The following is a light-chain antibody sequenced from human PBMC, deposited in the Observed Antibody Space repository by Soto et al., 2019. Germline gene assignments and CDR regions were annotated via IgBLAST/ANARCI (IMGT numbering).Light chain of an antibody. CDR2: EVN. V-gene: IGLV2-14*03. J-gene: IGLJ3*02. Sequence: QSALTQPASVSGSPGQSIAISCTGTNSDIGGYNYVSWYQQHPGKVPKLVIYEVNHRPSGVSDRFSGSKSDNTASLTISLLPAEDAAYYYCSSYTAKTAWVFGGGTKLTVL. CDR3: SSYTAKTAWV. CDR1: NSDIGGYNY.